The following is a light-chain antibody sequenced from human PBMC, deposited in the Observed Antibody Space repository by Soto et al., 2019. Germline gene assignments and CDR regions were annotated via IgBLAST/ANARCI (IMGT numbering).Light chain of an antibody. CDR3: QQSRDWPLT. Sequence: EIVLTQSPATLSLSPGERATVSCRASQSVSNYLAWYQQKPGQAPRLLMYDASNRATGIPARFSGSGSGTDFTLTITSLEPEDLAVYYCQQSRDWPLTFGGGTKVEIK. V-gene: IGKV3-11*01. CDR1: QSVSNY. J-gene: IGKJ4*01. CDR2: DAS.